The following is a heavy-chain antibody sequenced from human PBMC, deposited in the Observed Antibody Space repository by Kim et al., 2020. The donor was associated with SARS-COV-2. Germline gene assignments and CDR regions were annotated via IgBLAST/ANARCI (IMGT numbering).Heavy chain of an antibody. CDR1: GFTFSSYV. J-gene: IGHJ4*02. CDR2: IRGKGDST. V-gene: IGHV3-23*01. CDR3: TKDWQFDD. Sequence: GGSLRLSCAASGFTFSSYVMNWVRQAPGKGLEWVSTIRGKGDSTYYADSVKGRFTISRDNSKNTVYLQMNSLRAEDTAVYYCTKDWQFDDWGQGTLVTVSS.